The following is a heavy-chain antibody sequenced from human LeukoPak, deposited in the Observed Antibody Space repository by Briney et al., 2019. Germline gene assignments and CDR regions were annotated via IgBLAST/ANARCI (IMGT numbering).Heavy chain of an antibody. V-gene: IGHV3-74*01. D-gene: IGHD3-10*01. Sequence: GGSLRLSCAASGFTFSSYWMHWVRQAPGKGLVWVSRINTDGSSTSYADSVKGRFTISRDNAKNTLYLQMNSLRADDTAVYYCAREVVWFGTRPDYWGQGTLVTVSS. CDR1: GFTFSSYW. CDR2: INTDGSST. J-gene: IGHJ4*02. CDR3: AREVVWFGTRPDY.